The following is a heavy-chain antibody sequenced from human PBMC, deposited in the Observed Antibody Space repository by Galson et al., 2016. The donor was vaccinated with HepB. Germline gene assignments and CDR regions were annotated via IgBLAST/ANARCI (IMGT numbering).Heavy chain of an antibody. CDR3: ARPANPSGDDPYYFDY. V-gene: IGHV1-69*13. D-gene: IGHD5-12*01. J-gene: IGHJ4*02. CDR1: GATFRNYV. CDR2: IIPIFASP. Sequence: SVKVSCKASGATFRNYVIHWVRQAPGQGLEWMGGIIPIFASPNYAQTFQGRVTITADESTTTAYMELSSLTSADTAVYYCARPANPSGDDPYYFDYWGQGTLVTVSS.